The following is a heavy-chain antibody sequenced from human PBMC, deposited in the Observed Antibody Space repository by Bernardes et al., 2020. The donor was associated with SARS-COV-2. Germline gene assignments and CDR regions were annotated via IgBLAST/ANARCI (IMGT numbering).Heavy chain of an antibody. CDR2: FDPEDGET. Sequence: ASMKVSCKVSGYTLTELSMHWVRQAPGKGLEWMGGFDPEDGETIYAQKFQGRVTMTEDTSTDTAYMELSSLRSEDTAVYYCATGGIMITFGGVIANYGMDVWGQRTTVTVSS. CDR3: ATGGIMITFGGVIANYGMDV. J-gene: IGHJ6*02. D-gene: IGHD3-16*02. V-gene: IGHV1-24*01. CDR1: GYTLTELS.